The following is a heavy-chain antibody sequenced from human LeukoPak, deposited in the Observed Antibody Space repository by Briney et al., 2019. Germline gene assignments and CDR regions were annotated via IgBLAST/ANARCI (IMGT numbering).Heavy chain of an antibody. Sequence: PGRSLRLSCAASGFSFSTYWMSWVRQAPGKGLEWVDNIKQDERETYYLESVKGRFTTSRDNTKNSLYLQMNSLRVEDTAVYYCASGRQLGRWGQGTLVTVSS. D-gene: IGHD6-13*01. CDR3: ASGRQLGR. CDR1: GFSFSTYW. V-gene: IGHV3-7*01. CDR2: IKQDERET. J-gene: IGHJ4*02.